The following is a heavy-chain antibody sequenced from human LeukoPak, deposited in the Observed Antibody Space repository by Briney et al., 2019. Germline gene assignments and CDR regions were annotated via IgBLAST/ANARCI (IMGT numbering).Heavy chain of an antibody. CDR2: IRDDTDGT. CDR3: VRDLNWAFDS. J-gene: IGHJ4*02. Sequence: GGSLRLSCAASGFTFNKYPMKLVRQAPGKGLEWISNIRDDTDGTTYADSVKGRFTISRDNAKNSVYLQINSLRADDTAVYYCVRDLNWAFDSWGQGTLVTVSS. D-gene: IGHD3-16*01. V-gene: IGHV3-48*01. CDR1: GFTFNKYP.